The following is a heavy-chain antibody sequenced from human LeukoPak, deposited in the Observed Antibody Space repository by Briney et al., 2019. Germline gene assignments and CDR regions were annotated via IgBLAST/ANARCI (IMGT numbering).Heavy chain of an antibody. D-gene: IGHD3-3*01. CDR1: GGSISSYY. CDR2: IYHSGST. J-gene: IGHJ4*02. V-gene: IGHV4-30-2*01. CDR3: AREVRQLESVYFDY. Sequence: SETLSLTCSVSGGSISSYYWSWIRQPPGKGLEWIGYIYHSGSTYYNPSLKSRVTISVDRSKNQFSLKLSSVTAADTAVYYCAREVRQLESVYFDYWGQGTLVTVSS.